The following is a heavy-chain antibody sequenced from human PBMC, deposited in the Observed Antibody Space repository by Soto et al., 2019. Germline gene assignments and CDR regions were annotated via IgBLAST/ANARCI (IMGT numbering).Heavy chain of an antibody. Sequence: GGSLRLSCAASGFTVSSNYMSWVRQAPGKGLEWVSVIYSGGSTYYADSVKGRFTISRDNSKNTLYLQMNSLRAEDTAVYYCATGADDSSGHYYGMDVWGQGTTVTVSS. CDR1: GFTVSSNY. V-gene: IGHV3-53*01. CDR2: IYSGGST. J-gene: IGHJ6*02. CDR3: ATGADDSSGHYYGMDV. D-gene: IGHD3-22*01.